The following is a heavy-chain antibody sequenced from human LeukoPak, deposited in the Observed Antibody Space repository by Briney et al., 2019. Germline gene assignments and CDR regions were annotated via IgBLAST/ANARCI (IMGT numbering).Heavy chain of an antibody. D-gene: IGHD6-19*01. Sequence: PGGSLRLSCAASGFTFSSYGMHWVRQAPGKGLEWVAFIRYDGSNKYYADSVKGRFTISRDNSKNTLYLQMNSLRAEDTAVYYCAKDGRLALWAVADNYYYYYMDVWGKGTTVTISS. CDR2: IRYDGSNK. CDR3: AKDGRLALWAVADNYYYYYMDV. J-gene: IGHJ6*03. V-gene: IGHV3-30*02. CDR1: GFTFSSYG.